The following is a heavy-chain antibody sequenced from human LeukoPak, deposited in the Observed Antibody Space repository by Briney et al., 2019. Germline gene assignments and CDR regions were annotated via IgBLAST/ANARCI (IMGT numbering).Heavy chain of an antibody. J-gene: IGHJ4*02. V-gene: IGHV1-69*01. CDR2: IIPIFGTA. D-gene: IGHD6-13*01. Sequence: ASVKVSCKASGGTFSSYAISWVRQAPGQGLEWMGGIIPIFGTANYAQKFQGRVTITADESTSTAYMELSSLRSDDTAVYYCARVQRTAAGNDYWGQGTLVTVSS. CDR3: ARVQRTAAGNDY. CDR1: GGTFSSYA.